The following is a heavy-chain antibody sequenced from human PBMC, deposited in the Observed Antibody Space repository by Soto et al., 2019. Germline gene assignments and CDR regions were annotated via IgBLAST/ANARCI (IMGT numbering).Heavy chain of an antibody. CDR2: IYYSGST. Sequence: SETVLTCTVSGGSSSINYCSWILQPAGKGLEWIGRIYYSGSTYYNPSLKSRVTISVDTSKNQFSLKLSSVTAADTAVYYCARVRVVVIKRYNWLDAWGPGTLV. CDR1: GGSSSINY. CDR3: ARVRVVVIKRYNWLDA. D-gene: IGHD3-22*01. V-gene: IGHV4-4*07. J-gene: IGHJ5*02.